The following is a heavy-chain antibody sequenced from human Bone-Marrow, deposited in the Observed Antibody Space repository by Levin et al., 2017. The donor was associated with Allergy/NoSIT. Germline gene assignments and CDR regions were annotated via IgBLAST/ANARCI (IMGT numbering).Heavy chain of an antibody. CDR2: ISGSGGST. CDR3: AKRDHIRGVAGNFDY. V-gene: IGHV3-23*01. CDR1: GFTFSSYA. J-gene: IGHJ4*02. Sequence: PGGSLRLSCAASGFTFSSYAMSWVRQAPGKGLEWVSAISGSGGSTYYADSVKGRFTISRDNSKNTLYLQMNSLRAEDTAVYYCAKRDHIRGVAGNFDYWGQGTLVTVSS. D-gene: IGHD6-19*01.